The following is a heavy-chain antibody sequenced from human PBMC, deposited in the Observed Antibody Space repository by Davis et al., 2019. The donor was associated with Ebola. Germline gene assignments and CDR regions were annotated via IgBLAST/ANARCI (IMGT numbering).Heavy chain of an antibody. Sequence: ASVKVSCKVSGYTLTELSMHWVRQAPGKGLEWMGGFDPEDGETIYAQKFQGRVTMTEDTSTDTAYMELSSLRSEDTAVYYCATDLHYYDSSGYYCWGQGTLVTVSS. CDR2: FDPEDGET. CDR3: ATDLHYYDSSGYYC. J-gene: IGHJ4*02. V-gene: IGHV1-24*01. D-gene: IGHD3-22*01. CDR1: GYTLTELS.